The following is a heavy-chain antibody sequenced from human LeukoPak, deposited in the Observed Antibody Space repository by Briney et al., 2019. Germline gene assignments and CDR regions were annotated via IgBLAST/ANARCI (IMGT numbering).Heavy chain of an antibody. CDR3: ARDLSFGDYYYMDV. CDR2: INHSGST. V-gene: IGHV4-34*01. J-gene: IGHJ6*03. Sequence: SETLSLTCAVYGGSFSGYYWSWIRQPPGKGLEWIGEINHSGSTNYNPSLKSRVTISVDTSKNQFSLKLSSVTAADTAVYYCARDLSFGDYYYMDVWGKGTTVTVSS. D-gene: IGHD3-16*01. CDR1: GGSFSGYY.